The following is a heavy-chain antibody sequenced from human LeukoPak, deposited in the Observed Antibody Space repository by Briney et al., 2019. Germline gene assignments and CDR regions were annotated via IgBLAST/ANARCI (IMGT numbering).Heavy chain of an antibody. CDR2: IYPVDSDT. CDR1: GYSFTSYW. CDR3: VRRPWGPSGSNDAFDI. D-gene: IGHD7-27*01. J-gene: IGHJ3*02. V-gene: IGHV5-51*01. Sequence: GESLKISCKGSGYSFTSYWIGWVRQMSGKGLEWMAIIYPVDSDTRYSPSFQGQVTISADKSISTAYLRWSSLKASDTAMYYCVRRPWGPSGSNDAFDIWGQGTMVTVSS.